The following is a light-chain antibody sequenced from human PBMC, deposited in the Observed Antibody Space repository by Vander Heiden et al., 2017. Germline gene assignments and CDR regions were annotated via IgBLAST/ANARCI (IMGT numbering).Light chain of an antibody. CDR2: DAS. J-gene: IGKJ5*01. CDR1: QDISNY. CDR3: QQYDNLPIT. Sequence: MQQSPSSLSASVGDRVTITCQASQDISNYLNWYQQKPGKAPKLLIYDASNLETGVPSRFSGSGSGTDFTFTISSLQPEDIATYYCQQYDNLPITFGQGTRLEIK. V-gene: IGKV1-33*01.